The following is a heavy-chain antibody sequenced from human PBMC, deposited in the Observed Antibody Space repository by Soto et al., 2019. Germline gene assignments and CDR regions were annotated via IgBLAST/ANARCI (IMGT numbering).Heavy chain of an antibody. J-gene: IGHJ6*02. CDR1: GGSISRSYY. Sequence: SETLSLTCTVPGGSISRSYYWAWIRQSPGKGLEWIGNIYYSGNTYYNPSLKSRVTISVDASKNQFSLQVRSVTAADTAVYYCARQDACSSSSCYCYGMDVWGQGTTVTVSS. CDR3: ARQDACSSSSCYCYGMDV. V-gene: IGHV4-39*01. D-gene: IGHD2-2*01. CDR2: IYYSGNT.